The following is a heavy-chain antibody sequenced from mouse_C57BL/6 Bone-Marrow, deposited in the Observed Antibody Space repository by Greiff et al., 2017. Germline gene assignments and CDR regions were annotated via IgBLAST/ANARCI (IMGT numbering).Heavy chain of an antibody. CDR2: IYPRSGNT. CDR3: ARWVYYYGSSPRWYFDV. CDR1: GYTFTSYG. Sequence: VQLQQSGAELARPGASVKLSCKASGYTFTSYGISWVKQRTGQGLEWIGEIYPRSGNTYYNEKFKGKATLTADKSSSTAYMELRSLTSEDSAVYFCARWVYYYGSSPRWYFDVWGTGTTVTVSS. J-gene: IGHJ1*03. D-gene: IGHD1-1*01. V-gene: IGHV1-81*01.